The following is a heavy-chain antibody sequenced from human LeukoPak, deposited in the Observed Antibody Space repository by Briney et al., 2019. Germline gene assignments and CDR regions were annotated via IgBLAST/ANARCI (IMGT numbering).Heavy chain of an antibody. V-gene: IGHV1-2*02. CDR1: GYTFTAYY. CDR2: VNPNSGGT. J-gene: IGHJ3*02. CDR3: ARDYCSGSSCPDAFGI. Sequence: ASVKVSCKASGYTFTAYYIHWVRQAPRQGLEWVGWVNPNSGGTNSAQNFRGRVTMTRDTSISTVYMELTGLRSDDTAVYYCARDYCSGSSCPDAFGIWGQGTMVTVSS. D-gene: IGHD2-15*01.